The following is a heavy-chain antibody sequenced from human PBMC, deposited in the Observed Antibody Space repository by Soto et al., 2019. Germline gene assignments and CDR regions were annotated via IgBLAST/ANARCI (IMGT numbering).Heavy chain of an antibody. D-gene: IGHD3-3*01. CDR3: ARRLRFLEWSGGGYFDY. V-gene: IGHV4-39*01. J-gene: IGHJ4*02. Sequence: PLETLSLTCTVSGGSISSSSYYWGWIRQPPGKGLEWIGSIYYSGSTYYNPSLKSRVTISVDTSKNQFSLKLSSVTAADTAVYYCARRLRFLEWSGGGYFDYWGQGTLVTVSS. CDR2: IYYSGST. CDR1: GGSISSSSYY.